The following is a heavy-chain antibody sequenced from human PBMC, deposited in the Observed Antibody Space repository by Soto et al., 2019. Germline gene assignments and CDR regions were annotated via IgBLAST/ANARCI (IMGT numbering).Heavy chain of an antibody. CDR1: GGTFSSYT. V-gene: IGHV1-69*02. D-gene: IGHD1-1*01. CDR3: AGPWKKQ. Sequence: SVKVSCKASGGTFSSYTISWVRQAPGQGLEWMGRIIPILGIANYAQKFQGRVTITADKSTSTAYRELGSLRDEDTAVYYCAGPWKKQWGQGTPVTVSS. J-gene: IGHJ4*02. CDR2: IIPILGIA.